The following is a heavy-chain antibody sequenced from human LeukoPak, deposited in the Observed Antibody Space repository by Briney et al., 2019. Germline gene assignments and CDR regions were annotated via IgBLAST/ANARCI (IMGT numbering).Heavy chain of an antibody. Sequence: GGSLRLSCAASGFTFSSYAMSWVRQAPGKGLEWVSAISGSGGSTYYADSVKGRFTISRDNSKNTLYLQMNSLRAEDTAVDYGAKEITGYYYDSSGYFDHWGQGTLVTVSS. CDR3: AKEITGYYYDSSGYFDH. D-gene: IGHD3-22*01. CDR1: GFTFSSYA. CDR2: ISGSGGST. V-gene: IGHV3-23*01. J-gene: IGHJ4*02.